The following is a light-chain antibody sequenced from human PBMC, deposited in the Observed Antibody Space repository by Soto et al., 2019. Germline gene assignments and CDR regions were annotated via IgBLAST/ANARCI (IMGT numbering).Light chain of an antibody. J-gene: IGLJ1*01. V-gene: IGLV2-8*01. CDR1: ISDVGGYKH. CDR2: EVN. Sequence: QSALTQPPSASGSPGQSVTISCTGTISDVGGYKHVSWYQQHPGKAPKLIIFEVNKRPSGVPDRFSGSKSGSTASLTVSGLQADDEADYFCTSYGGANNWLFGTGTKVTVL. CDR3: TSYGGANNWL.